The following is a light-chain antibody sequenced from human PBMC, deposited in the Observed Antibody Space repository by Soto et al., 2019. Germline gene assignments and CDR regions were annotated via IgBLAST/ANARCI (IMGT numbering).Light chain of an antibody. V-gene: IGLV2-14*03. CDR3: ASWDDNLNGWA. CDR2: EVS. J-gene: IGLJ3*02. Sequence: QSALTQPASVSGSPGQSITISCTGTSSDVGGYNYVSWFQQHPGKAPKLKIYEVSNRPSGVSNRFSGSKSGYTASLTISELQAEDEAEYFCASWDDNLNGWAFGGGTKLTVL. CDR1: SSDVGGYNY.